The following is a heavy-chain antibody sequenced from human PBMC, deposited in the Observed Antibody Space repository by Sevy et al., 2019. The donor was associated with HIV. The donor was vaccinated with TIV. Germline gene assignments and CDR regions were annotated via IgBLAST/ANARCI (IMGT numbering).Heavy chain of an antibody. D-gene: IGHD5-12*01. CDR1: GFTFSNYA. Sequence: GGSLRLSCAASGFTFSNYAMHWVRQAPGKGLAWVALIWNDGSKIFYADSGKGRLTMSRDNSESTLYLRMNSLSAEDTALYHCAKGGPNSGYDYYFDYWGQGTLVTVSS. V-gene: IGHV3-33*06. CDR2: IWNDGSKI. J-gene: IGHJ4*02. CDR3: AKGGPNSGYDYYFDY.